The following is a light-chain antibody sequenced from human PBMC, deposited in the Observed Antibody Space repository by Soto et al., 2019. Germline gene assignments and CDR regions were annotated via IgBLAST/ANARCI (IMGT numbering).Light chain of an antibody. CDR2: AAS. CDR1: QSISSY. Sequence: DIQMTQSPSSLSASVGDRVTITCRASQSISSYLNWYQKKPGKAPKLLIYAASSLQSGVPSRFSGSGSGTGFTLTISSLQPEDFATYYCQQSYSTPWTFGQGTKVDI. CDR3: QQSYSTPWT. J-gene: IGKJ1*01. V-gene: IGKV1-39*01.